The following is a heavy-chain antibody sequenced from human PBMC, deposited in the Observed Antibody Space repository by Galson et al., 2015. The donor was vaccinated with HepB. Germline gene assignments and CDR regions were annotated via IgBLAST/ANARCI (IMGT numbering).Heavy chain of an antibody. Sequence: SLRLAGAASGFTFSSYWRSWARQAPGKGLEWVANIRQDGGEKYYVDSVKGRFTITRDNAKNSLYLQMNSLRAVDTAVYYCARPYSSGWYGDYFDYWGQGTLVTVSS. J-gene: IGHJ4*02. V-gene: IGHV3-7*01. CDR3: ARPYSSGWYGDYFDY. CDR1: GFTFSSYW. CDR2: IRQDGGEK. D-gene: IGHD6-19*01.